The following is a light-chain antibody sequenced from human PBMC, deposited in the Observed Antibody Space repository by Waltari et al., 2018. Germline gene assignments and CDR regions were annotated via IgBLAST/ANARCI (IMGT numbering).Light chain of an antibody. V-gene: IGLV2-14*03. Sequence: QSALTQPASVSGSPGQPITISCTGIGSAIDDSDFVSWYQHQPGKAPRVIIYDVTNRTSGISHRFSASKSANTASLTISGLQPEDEGDYYCTSQALDGVVLFGGVTQVTV. CDR1: GSAIDDSDF. J-gene: IGLJ3*02. CDR2: DVT. CDR3: TSQALDGVVL.